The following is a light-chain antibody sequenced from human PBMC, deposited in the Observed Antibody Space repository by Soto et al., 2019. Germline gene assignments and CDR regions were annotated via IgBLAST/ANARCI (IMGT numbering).Light chain of an antibody. CDR2: GAS. CDR1: QSISTW. CDR3: QQLNASPLT. V-gene: IGKV1-5*01. J-gene: IGKJ5*01. Sequence: PNFPSTKFAFVGDGVTSTCRASQSISTWLAWYQQKPGRAPKLLIYGASTIPSGVPARFSGSGSGTDFTLTISNLQPEDFATYYCQQLNASPLTFGQGTRLEIK.